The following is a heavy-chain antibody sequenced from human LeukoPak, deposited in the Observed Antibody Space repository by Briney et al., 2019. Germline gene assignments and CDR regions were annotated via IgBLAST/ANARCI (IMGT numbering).Heavy chain of an antibody. CDR3: AKRRFENRGYFDY. D-gene: IGHD3-22*01. V-gene: IGHV1-69*13. Sequence: SVKVSCKASGGTFSSYAISWVRQAPGQGLEWMGGIIPIFGTANYAQKFQGRVTITADESTSTAYMELSSLRAEDTAIYYCAKRRFENRGYFDYWGRGILVTVSS. CDR2: IIPIFGTA. CDR1: GGTFSSYA. J-gene: IGHJ4*02.